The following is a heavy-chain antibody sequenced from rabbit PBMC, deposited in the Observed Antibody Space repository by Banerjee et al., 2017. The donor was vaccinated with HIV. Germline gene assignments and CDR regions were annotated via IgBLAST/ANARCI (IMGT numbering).Heavy chain of an antibody. V-gene: IGHV1S43*01. D-gene: IGHD4-1*01. CDR3: ARGGSGWGAGRLDL. Sequence: QEQLVESGGGLVQPEGSLTLTCTASGFSFSSGYDMCWVRQAPGKGLEWIGYIDAIFDSTTHATWVNGRFTISLDNGQNTVFLQMSSLTAADTATYFCARGGSGWGAGRLDLWGQGTLVTVS. CDR2: IDAIFDST. CDR1: GFSFSSGYD. J-gene: IGHJ3*01.